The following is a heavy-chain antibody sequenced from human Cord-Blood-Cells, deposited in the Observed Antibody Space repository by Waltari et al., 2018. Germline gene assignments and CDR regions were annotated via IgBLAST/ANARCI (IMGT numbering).Heavy chain of an antibody. CDR3: ARSYSNYYYYGMDV. CDR2: IYSGGST. CDR1: GFTVSSNY. J-gene: IGHJ6*02. D-gene: IGHD4-4*01. Sequence: EVQLVESGGGLIQPGGSLRLSCAASGFTVSSNYMSWVRQAPGKGLEWVSVIYSGGSTYYADSVKCRFTISRDNSKNTLYLQMNSLRAEDTAMYYCARSYSNYYYYGMDVWGQGTTVTVSS. V-gene: IGHV3-53*01.